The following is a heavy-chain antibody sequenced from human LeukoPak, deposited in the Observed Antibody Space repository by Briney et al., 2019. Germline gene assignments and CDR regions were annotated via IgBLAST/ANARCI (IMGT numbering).Heavy chain of an antibody. Sequence: SETLSLTCTVSGGSISSGGYYWSWIRQPPGKGLEWIGYIYHSGSTYYNPSLKSRVTISVDRSKNQFSLKLSSVTAADTAVYYCARGGYDYGDYWGQGTLVTVSS. V-gene: IGHV4-30-2*01. J-gene: IGHJ4*02. CDR1: GGSISSGGYY. CDR2: IYHSGST. CDR3: ARGGYDYGDY. D-gene: IGHD6-13*01.